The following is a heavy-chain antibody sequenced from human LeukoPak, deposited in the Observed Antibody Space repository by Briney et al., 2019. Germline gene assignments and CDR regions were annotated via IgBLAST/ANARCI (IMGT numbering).Heavy chain of an antibody. CDR2: INPSGGST. V-gene: IGHV1-46*01. J-gene: IGHJ4*02. D-gene: IGHD3-16*01. Sequence: ASVKVSCKASGYTFTNYYMHWVRQAPGQGLEWMGIINPSGGSTSYAQKFQGRVTVTRDTSTSTVHMELSSLRSEDTAVHYCARVHVGGRYYFDYWGQGTLVTVSS. CDR3: ARVHVGGRYYFDY. CDR1: GYTFTNYY.